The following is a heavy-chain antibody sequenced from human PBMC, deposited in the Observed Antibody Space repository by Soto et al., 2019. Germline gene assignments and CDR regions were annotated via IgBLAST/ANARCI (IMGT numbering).Heavy chain of an antibody. D-gene: IGHD4-17*01. J-gene: IGHJ6*03. CDR2: INHSGST. CDR1: GGSFSGYY. Sequence: PSETLSLTCAVYGGSFSGYYWSWIRQPPGKGLEWIGEINHSGSTNYNPSLKSRVTISVDTSKNQFSLKLSSVTAADTAVYYCARAGADYGDYVLYYYYYYYMDVWGKGTTVTVSS. V-gene: IGHV4-34*01. CDR3: ARAGADYGDYVLYYYYYYYMDV.